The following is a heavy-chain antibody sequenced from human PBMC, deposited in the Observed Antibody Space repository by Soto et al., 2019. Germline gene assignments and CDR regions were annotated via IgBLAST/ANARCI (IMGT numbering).Heavy chain of an antibody. J-gene: IGHJ4*02. CDR2: SIPIFCTA. D-gene: IGHD3-3*01. Sequence: QVQLVQSGAEVKKPGSSVKVSCKASGGTFSSYAISWVRQAPGQGLEWMGGSIPIFCTANYAQKFQGRVTITEYESTSKAYMELSSLRSDDTAVYYCARAVYDSLGSEFAYWGQGTLVTVAS. CDR1: GGTFSSYA. CDR3: ARAVYDSLGSEFAY. V-gene: IGHV1-69*01.